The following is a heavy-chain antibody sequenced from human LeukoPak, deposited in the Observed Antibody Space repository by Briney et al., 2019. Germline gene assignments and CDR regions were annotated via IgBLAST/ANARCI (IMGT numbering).Heavy chain of an antibody. CDR3: ARGRQYYGSGTITYYYYGMDV. CDR2: ISAYNGNT. V-gene: IGHV1-18*01. Sequence: ASVKVSCKASGYTFTSYGISWVRQAPGQGLEWMGWISAYNGNTNYAQKLQGRVTMTTDTSTGTAYMELRSLRSDDTAVYYCARGRQYYGSGTITYYYYGMDVWGQGTTVTVSS. D-gene: IGHD3-10*01. CDR1: GYTFTSYG. J-gene: IGHJ6*02.